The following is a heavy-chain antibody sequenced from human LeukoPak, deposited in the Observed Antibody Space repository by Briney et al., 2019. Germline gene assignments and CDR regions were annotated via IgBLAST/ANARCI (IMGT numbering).Heavy chain of an antibody. J-gene: IGHJ4*02. CDR3: ARSAGLIYYFDY. CDR2: INHSGST. Sequence: PGGSLRLSCTASGFTFGDYAMSWFRQAPGKGLEWIGEINHSGSTNYNPSLKSRVTISVDTSKNQFSLKLSSVTAADTAVYYCARSAGLIYYFDYWGQGTLVTVSS. V-gene: IGHV4-34*01. CDR1: GFTFGDYA. D-gene: IGHD6-19*01.